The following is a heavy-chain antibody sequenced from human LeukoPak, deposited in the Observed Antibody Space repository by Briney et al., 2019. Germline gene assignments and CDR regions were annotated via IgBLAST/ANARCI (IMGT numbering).Heavy chain of an antibody. CDR2: IYTSGST. CDR1: GGSISSGSYY. V-gene: IGHV4-61*02. CDR3: ARSRAYSYYDFWSGSPTPDY. J-gene: IGHJ4*02. Sequence: SQTLSLTCTVSGGSISSGSYYWSWIRQPAGKGLEWIGRIYTSGSTNYNPSLKSRVTISVNTSKNQFSLKLSSVTAADTAVYYCARSRAYSYYDFWSGSPTPDYWGQGTLVTVSS. D-gene: IGHD3-3*01.